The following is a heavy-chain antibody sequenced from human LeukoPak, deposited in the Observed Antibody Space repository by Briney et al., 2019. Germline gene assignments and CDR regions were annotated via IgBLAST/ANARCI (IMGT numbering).Heavy chain of an antibody. Sequence: ASVKVSCKASGGTFSFYAINWVRQAPGQGLEWMGWINPNSGGTHYAQKFQGRVTMTRDTSISTAYMELSRLRSDDTAVYYCARDPGYSSPRGDYWGQGTLVTVSS. CDR1: GGTFSFYA. CDR2: INPNSGGT. J-gene: IGHJ4*02. V-gene: IGHV1-2*02. D-gene: IGHD5-18*01. CDR3: ARDPGYSSPRGDY.